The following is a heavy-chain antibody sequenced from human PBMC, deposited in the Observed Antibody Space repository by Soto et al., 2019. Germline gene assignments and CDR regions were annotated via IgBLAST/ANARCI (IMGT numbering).Heavy chain of an antibody. CDR3: ISSTVIIFNDTAIPDRGTLALDS. J-gene: IGHJ5*01. D-gene: IGHD5-18*01. CDR1: GGSITSINYY. Sequence: SETLSLTCTVSGGSITSINYYWGWIRQPPGKGLEWIGSIYYSETTYYNPSLKSRVTISLDTSKNQFSLKLSSVTAADTAVYYCISSTVIIFNDTAIPDRGTLALDS. V-gene: IGHV4-39*01. CDR2: IYYSETT.